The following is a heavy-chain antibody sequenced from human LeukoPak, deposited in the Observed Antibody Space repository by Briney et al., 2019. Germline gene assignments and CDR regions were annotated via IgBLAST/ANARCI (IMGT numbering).Heavy chain of an antibody. J-gene: IGHJ6*03. CDR1: GGSISSGSYY. D-gene: IGHD4-17*01. Sequence: SQTLSLTCTVSGGSISSGSYYWGWIRQHPRKGLEWIGYIHNTGKTDYNPSLKSRIIMSLDTSKNRFSLRLSSVTAADTALYYCARKNDYGDSSYMDVWGKGTTVTVSS. CDR2: IHNTGKT. V-gene: IGHV4-31*03. CDR3: ARKNDYGDSSYMDV.